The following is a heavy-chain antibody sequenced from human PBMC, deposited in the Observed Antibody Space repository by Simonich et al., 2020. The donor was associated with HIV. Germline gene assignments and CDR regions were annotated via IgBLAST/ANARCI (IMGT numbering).Heavy chain of an antibody. CDR1: GYSFTSYG. D-gene: IGHD6-19*01. J-gene: IGHJ4*02. CDR2: INTYNGNT. CDR3: ARRYSSGWYVY. Sequence: QVQLVQSGAEVKRPGGSVKVSCKASGYSFTSYGVSWVRQAPGQGLEWMGWINTYNGNTNYAQKFQGSVTMTTDTSTSIAYMELRSLTSDDTAVYYCARRYSSGWYVYWGQGTLVTVSS. V-gene: IGHV1-18*01.